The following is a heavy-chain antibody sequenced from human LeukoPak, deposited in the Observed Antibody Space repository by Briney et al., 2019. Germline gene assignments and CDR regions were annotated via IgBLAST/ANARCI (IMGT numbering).Heavy chain of an antibody. J-gene: IGHJ5*02. CDR1: GYTLTGIS. Sequence: ASVKVSCKVSGYTLTGISMHWVRQAPGKGLEWVGGFDPEDGVTIYAQKFQGRVTMTEDTSTDTAYMELSSLRSEDTAVYYCATGHFYGSGTTPARWFDPWGQGTLVTVSS. CDR2: FDPEDGVT. D-gene: IGHD3-10*01. CDR3: ATGHFYGSGTTPARWFDP. V-gene: IGHV1-24*01.